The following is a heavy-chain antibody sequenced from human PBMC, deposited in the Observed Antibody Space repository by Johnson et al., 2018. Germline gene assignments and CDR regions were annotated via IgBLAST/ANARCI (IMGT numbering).Heavy chain of an antibody. CDR2: ISPRGEDI. V-gene: IGHV3-11*04. Sequence: QVQLVQSGGGLVKPGGSLRLSCAASGFTFTDYYMSWVSQTPGKGLEWISYISPRGEDINYVDSVKGRFSISRDNAQNSLYLKMNNLSAEDTAIYFCAAVNDFGDFHDYWGQGTLVTVSS. J-gene: IGHJ4*02. CDR3: AAVNDFGDFHDY. CDR1: GFTFTDYY. D-gene: IGHD4-17*01.